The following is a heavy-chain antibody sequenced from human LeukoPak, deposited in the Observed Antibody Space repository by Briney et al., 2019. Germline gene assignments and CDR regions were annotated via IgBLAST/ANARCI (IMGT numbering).Heavy chain of an antibody. CDR2: MFYRGST. Sequence: SETLSLTCSVSGVSISTSTNYWAWIRQPPGKGLEWIGSMFYRGSTYYNPSLRGRVTISVDTSKNQFSLKLSSVTASDTAIFYCARQGGWGGAASLIEFWGQGTLVTVSS. V-gene: IGHV4-39*01. D-gene: IGHD1-26*01. J-gene: IGHJ4*02. CDR1: GVSISTSTNY. CDR3: ARQGGWGGAASLIEF.